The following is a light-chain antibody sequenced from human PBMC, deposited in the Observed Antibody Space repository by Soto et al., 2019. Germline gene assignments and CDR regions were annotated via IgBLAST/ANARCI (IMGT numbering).Light chain of an antibody. CDR3: AAWDDSPNKV. CDR2: SNN. V-gene: IGLV1-44*01. CDR1: SSNIGSNT. Sequence: QSVLTQPPSVSGTPGQRVTISCSGSSSNIGSNTVNWYQQLPGTAPKLLIYSNNQRPSGVPDRFSGSKSGTSASLAISGLQSEDEADYYCAAWDDSPNKVFGGGTKLTVL. J-gene: IGLJ2*01.